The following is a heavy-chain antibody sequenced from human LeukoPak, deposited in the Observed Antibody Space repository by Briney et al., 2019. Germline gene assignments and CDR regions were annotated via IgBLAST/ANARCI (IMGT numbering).Heavy chain of an antibody. J-gene: IGHJ4*02. CDR1: GFTFSSYG. D-gene: IGHD3-22*01. CDR2: IRYDGSNT. Sequence: GGSLRLSCAASGFTFSSYGMHWVRQAPGKGLEWVAFIRYDGSNTYYADSVKGRFTISRDNSKNSLYLQMNSLRVEDTAMYYCAKDPSSFYYDSSGYYGDYWGQGTLVTVSS. V-gene: IGHV3-30*02. CDR3: AKDPSSFYYDSSGYYGDY.